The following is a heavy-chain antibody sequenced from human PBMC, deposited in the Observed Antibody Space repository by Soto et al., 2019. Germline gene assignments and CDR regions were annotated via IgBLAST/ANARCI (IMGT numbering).Heavy chain of an antibody. Sequence: GGSLRLSCAASGFTFSSYAMHWVRQAPGKGLEWVAVISYDGSNKYYADSVKGRFTISRDNSKNTLYLQMNSLRAEDTAVYYCARDYAAGTHYYYYYGMDVWGQGTTVTVSS. V-gene: IGHV3-30-3*01. J-gene: IGHJ6*02. CDR3: ARDYAAGTHYYYYYGMDV. CDR2: ISYDGSNK. CDR1: GFTFSSYA. D-gene: IGHD6-19*01.